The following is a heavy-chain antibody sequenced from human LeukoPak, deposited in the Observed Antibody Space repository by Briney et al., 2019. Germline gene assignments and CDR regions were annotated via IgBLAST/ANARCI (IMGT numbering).Heavy chain of an antibody. CDR2: INPNSGGT. V-gene: IGHV1-2*06. Sequence: ASVKVSCKASGYTFTGYYMHWVRQAPGQGLEWVGRINPNSGGTNYAQKFQGRVTMTRDTSISTAYMELSRLSSDDTAVYYCATPVLKGYDNSGYWDQGTLVTVYS. J-gene: IGHJ4*02. CDR1: GYTFTGYY. CDR3: ATPVLKGYDNSGY. D-gene: IGHD6-25*01.